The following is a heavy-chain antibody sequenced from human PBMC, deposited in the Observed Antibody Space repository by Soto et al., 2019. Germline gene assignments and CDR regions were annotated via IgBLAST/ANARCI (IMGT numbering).Heavy chain of an antibody. J-gene: IGHJ6*02. V-gene: IGHV3-30*03. Sequence: QAQLVESGGGVVQPGRSLRLSCAASEFTFNTYAMHWVRQAPGKGLEWVAVIAYDGNDKYYADSVKGRFTISRDNSKNALYLQMTTLSPEDPAMYYCARDVGNYVPYYYGMDVWGQGTKVTVTS. CDR3: ARDVGNYVPYYYGMDV. CDR2: IAYDGNDK. CDR1: EFTFNTYA. D-gene: IGHD1-7*01.